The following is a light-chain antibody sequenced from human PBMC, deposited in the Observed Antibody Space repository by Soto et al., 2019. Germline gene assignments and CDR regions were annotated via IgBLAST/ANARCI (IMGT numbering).Light chain of an antibody. J-gene: IGKJ1*01. CDR1: QGISNY. V-gene: IGKV1-27*01. Sequence: DIQMTQSPSSLSASVGDRVTITCRASQGISNYLAWYQQKPGKVPKLLIYAASTLQSGVPSRFSGSGSGTDFTLTISSLQPEDVATYDGQKYNSAPRTGGQGTKVDIK. CDR3: QKYNSAPRT. CDR2: AAS.